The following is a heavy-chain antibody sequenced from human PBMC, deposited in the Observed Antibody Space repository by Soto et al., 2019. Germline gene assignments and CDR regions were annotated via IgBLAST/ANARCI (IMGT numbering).Heavy chain of an antibody. V-gene: IGHV3-48*01. Sequence: EVQLVESGGGLVQPGGSLRLSCAASGFTVSSYSMNWVRQAPGKGLEWVSYISSSSSSIYYADSVKGRFTISRDNAKNSLYLQMNSLRAEDTAVYYCARDARAVTPPFPFDYWGQGTLVTVSS. CDR2: ISSSSSSI. CDR3: ARDARAVTPPFPFDY. D-gene: IGHD4-17*01. J-gene: IGHJ4*02. CDR1: GFTVSSYS.